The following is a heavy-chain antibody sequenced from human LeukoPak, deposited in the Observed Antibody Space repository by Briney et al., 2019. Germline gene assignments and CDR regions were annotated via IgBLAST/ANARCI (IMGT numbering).Heavy chain of an antibody. J-gene: IGHJ3*02. V-gene: IGHV4-39*07. CDR3: ARDLGPGAGPVVVTHAPYAFDI. D-gene: IGHD3-22*01. CDR1: GGSISSSSYY. CDR2: IYYSGST. Sequence: PSETLSLTCTVSGGSISSSSYYWGWIRQPPGKGLEWIGSIYYSGSTYYNPSLKSRVTISVDTSKNQFSLKLSSVTAADTAVYYCARDLGPGAGPVVVTHAPYAFDIWGQGTMVTVSS.